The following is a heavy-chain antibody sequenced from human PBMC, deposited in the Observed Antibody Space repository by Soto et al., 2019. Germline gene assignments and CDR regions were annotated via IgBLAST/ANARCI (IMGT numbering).Heavy chain of an antibody. V-gene: IGHV4-34*01. CDR1: GGSFSGYY. CDR2: INHSGST. D-gene: IGHD5-12*01. CDR3: ARVAGLRGLRFDY. Sequence: SETLSLTCAVYGGSFSGYYWSWIRQPPGKGLEWIGEINHSGSTNYNPSLKSRVTISVDTSKNQFSLKLSSVTAADTAVYYCARVAGLRGLRFDYWGQGTLVTVSS. J-gene: IGHJ4*02.